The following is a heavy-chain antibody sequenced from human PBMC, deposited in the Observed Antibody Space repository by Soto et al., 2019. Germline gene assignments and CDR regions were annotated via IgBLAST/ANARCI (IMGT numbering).Heavy chain of an antibody. V-gene: IGHV5-51*01. J-gene: IGHJ3*02. CDR1: GYSFTSYW. CDR2: IYPGDSDT. CDR3: ARSPTVTSSEVVHIPPYDAFDI. Sequence: GESLKISCKGSGYSFTSYWIGWVRQMPGKGLEWMGIIYPGDSDTRYSPSFQGQVTISADKSISTAYLQWSSLKASDTAMYYCARSPTVTSSEVVHIPPYDAFDIWGQGTMVTVSS. D-gene: IGHD4-4*01.